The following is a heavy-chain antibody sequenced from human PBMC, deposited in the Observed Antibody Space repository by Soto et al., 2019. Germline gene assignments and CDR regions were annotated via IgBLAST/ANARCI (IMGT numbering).Heavy chain of an antibody. D-gene: IGHD6-13*01. Sequence: GGSLRLSCAASGFTFSSYSMNWVRQAPGKGLEWVSYISSSSSTIYYADSVKGRFTISRDNAKNSLYPQMNSLRAEDTAVYYCARHPERIAQIGWFDPWGQGTLVTVS. V-gene: IGHV3-48*01. CDR3: ARHPERIAQIGWFDP. J-gene: IGHJ5*02. CDR1: GFTFSSYS. CDR2: ISSSSSTI.